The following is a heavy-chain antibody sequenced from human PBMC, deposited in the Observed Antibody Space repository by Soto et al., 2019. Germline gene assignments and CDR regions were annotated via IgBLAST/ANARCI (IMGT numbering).Heavy chain of an antibody. Sequence: GSLRLSCAASGFTFSSYAMSWVRQAPGKGLEWVSAISGSGGSTYYADSVKGRFTISRDNSKNTLYLQMNSLRAEDTAVYYCAKARIAVAGGGVYYFDYWGQGTLVTVSS. CDR1: GFTFSSYA. D-gene: IGHD6-19*01. V-gene: IGHV3-23*01. J-gene: IGHJ4*02. CDR3: AKARIAVAGGGVYYFDY. CDR2: ISGSGGST.